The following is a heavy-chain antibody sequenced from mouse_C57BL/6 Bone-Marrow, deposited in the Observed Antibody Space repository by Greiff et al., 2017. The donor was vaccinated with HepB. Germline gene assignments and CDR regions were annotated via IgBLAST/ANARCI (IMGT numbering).Heavy chain of an antibody. Sequence: EVKLMESGGGLVQPGGSLKLSCAASGFTFSDYYMYWVRQTPEKRLEWVAYISNGGGSTYYPDTVKGRFTISRDNAKNTLYLQMRRLKSEDTAMYYCAISVTGTYAMDYWGQGTSVTVSS. CDR2: ISNGGGST. J-gene: IGHJ4*01. V-gene: IGHV5-12*01. CDR1: GFTFSDYY. CDR3: AISVTGTYAMDY. D-gene: IGHD4-1*01.